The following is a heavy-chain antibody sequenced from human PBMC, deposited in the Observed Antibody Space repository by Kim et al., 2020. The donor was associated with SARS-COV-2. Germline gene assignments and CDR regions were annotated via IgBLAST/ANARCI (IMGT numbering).Heavy chain of an antibody. Sequence: YNPYLKSRVSISADTSRNQLSLRLRSVTAADTAVYYCVRRGSVASLNWFDPWGQGTLVTVSS. CDR3: VRRGSVASLNWFDP. V-gene: IGHV4-59*08. J-gene: IGHJ5*02. D-gene: IGHD6-19*01.